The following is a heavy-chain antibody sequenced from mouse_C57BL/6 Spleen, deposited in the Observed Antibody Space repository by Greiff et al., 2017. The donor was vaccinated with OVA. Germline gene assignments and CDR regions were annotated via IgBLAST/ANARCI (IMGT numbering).Heavy chain of an antibody. V-gene: IGHV5-16*01. Sequence: EVQVVESEGGLVQPGSSMKLSCTASGFTFSDYYMAWVRQVPEKGLEWVANINYDGSSTYYLDSLKSRFIISRDNAKNILYLQMSSLKSEDTATYYWARDDYDAWFACWGQGTLVTVSA. CDR3: ARDDYDAWFAC. D-gene: IGHD2-4*01. CDR2: INYDGSST. CDR1: GFTFSDYY. J-gene: IGHJ3*01.